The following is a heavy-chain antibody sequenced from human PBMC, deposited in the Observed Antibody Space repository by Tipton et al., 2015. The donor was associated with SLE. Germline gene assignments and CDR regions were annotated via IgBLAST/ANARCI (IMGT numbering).Heavy chain of an antibody. V-gene: IGHV3-11*04. CDR3: ARGLFSDYGIDS. J-gene: IGHJ4*02. Sequence: LSLTCTVSGGSINSHYWNWIRQTPGKGLEWVSYISSSGSTIYYADSVKGRFTISRDNAKNTLYLEMNSLRAEDTAVYYCARGLFSDYGIDSWGQGTLVTVSS. D-gene: IGHD4-17*01. CDR1: GGSINSHY. CDR2: ISSSGSTI.